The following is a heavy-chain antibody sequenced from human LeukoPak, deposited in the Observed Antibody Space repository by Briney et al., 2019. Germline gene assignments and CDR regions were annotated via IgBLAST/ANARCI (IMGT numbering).Heavy chain of an antibody. D-gene: IGHD2-15*01. J-gene: IGHJ4*02. Sequence: ASVKVSCKASGYTFTSYGISWVRQAPGQGLEWMGWVSAYNGNTNYAQKLQGRVTMTTDTSTSTAYMELRSLRSDDTAVYYCARDCSGGSCSDYWGQGTLVTVSS. CDR3: ARDCSGGSCSDY. CDR1: GYTFTSYG. CDR2: VSAYNGNT. V-gene: IGHV1-18*01.